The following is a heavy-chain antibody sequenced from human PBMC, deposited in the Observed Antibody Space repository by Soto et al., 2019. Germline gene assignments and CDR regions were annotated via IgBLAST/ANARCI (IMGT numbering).Heavy chain of an antibody. D-gene: IGHD3-10*01. CDR1: GFTFSSYG. Sequence: QVQLVESGGGVVQPGRSLSLSSAASGFTFSSYGMHWVRQAPGKGLEWVAVISYEGSNKYYADSVKGRFTISRDNSKNTLYLQMNSLRAEDTAVYYCAKDNYGSGQYYGMDVWGQGTTVTVSS. J-gene: IGHJ6*02. CDR2: ISYEGSNK. V-gene: IGHV3-30*18. CDR3: AKDNYGSGQYYGMDV.